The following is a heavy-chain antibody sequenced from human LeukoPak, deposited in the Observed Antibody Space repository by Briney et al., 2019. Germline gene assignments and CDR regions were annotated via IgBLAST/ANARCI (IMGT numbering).Heavy chain of an antibody. V-gene: IGHV4-59*01. Sequence: PSETLSLTCTVTGGSISSYYWSWIRQPPGKGLEWIGYIYYSGSTNYNPSLKSRVTISVDTSKNQFSLKLSSVTAADTAVYYCARWVGRQHPALKRDYYYYYMDVWGKGTTVTVSS. CDR1: GGSISSYY. CDR2: IYYSGST. D-gene: IGHD6-13*01. J-gene: IGHJ6*03. CDR3: ARWVGRQHPALKRDYYYYYMDV.